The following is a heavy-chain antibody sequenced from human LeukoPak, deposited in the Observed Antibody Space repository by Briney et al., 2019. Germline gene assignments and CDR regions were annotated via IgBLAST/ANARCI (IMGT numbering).Heavy chain of an antibody. Sequence: GGSLRLSCAASGFTFTSYAMSWVRQAPEKGLEWVSAISGSGGSTYYADSVKGRFTISRDNSKNTLYLQMNSLRAEDTAVYYCAKDACCSGGSCYCDYYYYGMDVWGQGTTVTVSS. V-gene: IGHV3-23*01. CDR2: ISGSGGST. CDR1: GFTFTSYA. CDR3: AKDACCSGGSCYCDYYYYGMDV. D-gene: IGHD2-15*01. J-gene: IGHJ6*02.